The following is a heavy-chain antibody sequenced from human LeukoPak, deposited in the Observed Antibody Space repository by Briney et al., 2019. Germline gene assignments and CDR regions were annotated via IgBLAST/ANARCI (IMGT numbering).Heavy chain of an antibody. J-gene: IGHJ5*02. CDR2: IYTSGST. D-gene: IGHD2-2*01. CDR3: ARELKPGMPAPYNWFDP. V-gene: IGHV4-4*07. CDR1: AGSISSYY. Sequence: SETLSLTCTVSAGSISSYYWSWIRQPAGKGLEWIGRIYTSGSTNYNPSHKSRVTMSVDTSKNQFSLELSSVTAADTAVYYCARELKPGMPAPYNWFDPWSQGTLVTVSS.